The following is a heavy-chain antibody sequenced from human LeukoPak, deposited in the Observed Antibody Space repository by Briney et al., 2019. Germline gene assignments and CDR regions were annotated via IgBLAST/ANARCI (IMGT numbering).Heavy chain of an antibody. CDR1: GGTFSSYA. J-gene: IGHJ4*02. D-gene: IGHD6-13*01. V-gene: IGHV1-18*01. CDR2: ISAYNGNT. CDR3: ARDRGSSWYFDLDY. Sequence: ASVKVSCKASGGTFSSYAISWVRQSPGQGLEWMGWISAYNGNTNYAQKLQGRVTMTTDTSTSTAYMELRSLRSDDTAVYYCARDRGSSWYFDLDYWGQGTLVTVSS.